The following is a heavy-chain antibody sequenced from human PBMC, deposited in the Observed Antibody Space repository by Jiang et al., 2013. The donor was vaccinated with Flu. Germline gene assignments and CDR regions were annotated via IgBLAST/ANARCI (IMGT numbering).Heavy chain of an antibody. CDR3: ARVRGSIVGATDV. CDR2: IYHSGST. CDR1: GYSISSGYY. Sequence: GPGLVKPSETLSLTCAVSGYSISSGYYWGWIRQPPGKGLEWIGSIYHSGSTYYNPSLKSRVTISVDTSKNQFSLKLSSVTAADTAVYYCARVRGSIVGATDVWGKGTTVTVSS. D-gene: IGHD1-26*01. V-gene: IGHV4-38-2*01. J-gene: IGHJ6*04.